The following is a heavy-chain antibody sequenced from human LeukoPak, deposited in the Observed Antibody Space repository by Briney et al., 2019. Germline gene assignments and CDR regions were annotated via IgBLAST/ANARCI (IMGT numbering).Heavy chain of an antibody. Sequence: GGSLRLSCAASGFTFSSYAMSWVRQAPGKGLEWVSATSGSGGSTYYADSVKGRFTISRDNAKNSLYLQMNSLRDEDTAVYYCVRDPSALDFWGQGTLVTVSS. V-gene: IGHV3-23*01. J-gene: IGHJ4*02. CDR3: VRDPSALDF. CDR1: GFTFSSYA. CDR2: TSGSGGST.